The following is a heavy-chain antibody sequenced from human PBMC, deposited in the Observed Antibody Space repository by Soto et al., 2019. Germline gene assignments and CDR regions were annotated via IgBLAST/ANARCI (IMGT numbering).Heavy chain of an antibody. J-gene: IGHJ4*02. V-gene: IGHV3-33*01. Sequence: HPGGSLRLSCAASGFTFSSCGMHWVRQAPGKGLEWVAVIWYDGSNKYYADSVKGRFTISRDNSKNTLYLQMNSLRAEDTAVYYCARGEVRGYSYGSRLDYWGQGTLVTVSS. D-gene: IGHD5-18*01. CDR2: IWYDGSNK. CDR3: ARGEVRGYSYGSRLDY. CDR1: GFTFSSCG.